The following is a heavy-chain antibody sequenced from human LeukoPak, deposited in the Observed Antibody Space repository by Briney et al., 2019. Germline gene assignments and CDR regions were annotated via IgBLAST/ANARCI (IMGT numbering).Heavy chain of an antibody. CDR3: TRGGSYFEK. CDR2: ITSSSSSI. V-gene: IGHV3-48*02. Sequence: GGSLRLSCVGSGYAFKSYSMNWVRQAPGKGLEWISYITSSSSSIFYAASVRGRFTISRDNARDSLYLQMNSLRDEDTAVYYCTRGGSYFEKWGQGSLVTVTS. CDR1: GYAFKSYS. D-gene: IGHD3-10*01. J-gene: IGHJ4*02.